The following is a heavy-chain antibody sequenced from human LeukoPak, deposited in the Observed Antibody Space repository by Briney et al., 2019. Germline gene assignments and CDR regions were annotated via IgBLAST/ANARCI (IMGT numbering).Heavy chain of an antibody. CDR1: GFTFDDYA. V-gene: IGHV3-9*01. CDR3: AKDIRGIAVAGMDY. D-gene: IGHD6-19*01. J-gene: IGHJ4*02. CDR2: IRWNSGSI. Sequence: GGSLRLSCAASGFTFDDYAMLWLPQASGKGLEGGSGIRWNSGSIAYADSVKGRFTISRDNAKSSLYLQMNSLRAEDTALYYCAKDIRGIAVAGMDYWGQGTLVTVSS.